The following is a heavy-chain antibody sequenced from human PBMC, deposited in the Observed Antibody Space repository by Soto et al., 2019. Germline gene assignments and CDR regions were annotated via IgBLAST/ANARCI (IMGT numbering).Heavy chain of an antibody. D-gene: IGHD6-19*01. Sequence: QVQLVQSGAEVKKHGASVKVSCKASGYTFTSYGISWVRQAPGQGLEWMGWINSYNGNPNYAQKLQGIVTMTTDSSTSTAYMELRSLRSADTAVYYCAREPVAGIWFDPWGQGTLVTVSS. CDR3: AREPVAGIWFDP. J-gene: IGHJ5*02. V-gene: IGHV1-18*01. CDR2: INSYNGNP. CDR1: GYTFTSYG.